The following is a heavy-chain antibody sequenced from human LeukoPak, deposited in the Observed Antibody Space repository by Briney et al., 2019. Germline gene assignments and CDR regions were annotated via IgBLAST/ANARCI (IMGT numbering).Heavy chain of an antibody. D-gene: IGHD2-15*01. CDR2: INSDGSDT. Sequence: GGSLRLSCAASGFTFNSYWFHWVRQAPGKGLVSVSRINSDGSDTIYADSVKGRFTISRDNAKSTVYLQMNSLKAEDTAVYYCARGGYHHGFDIWGQGTMVTVSS. CDR1: GFTFNSYW. CDR3: ARGGYHHGFDI. V-gene: IGHV3-74*01. J-gene: IGHJ3*02.